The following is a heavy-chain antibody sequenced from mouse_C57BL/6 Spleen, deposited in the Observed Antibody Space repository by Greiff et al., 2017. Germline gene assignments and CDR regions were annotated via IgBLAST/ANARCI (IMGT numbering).Heavy chain of an antibody. CDR2: IYPGSGST. Sequence: QVQLQQPGAELVKPGASVKMSCKASGYTFTSYWITWVKQRPGQGLEWIGDIYPGSGSTNYNEKFKSKATLTVDTSSSTAYMQLSSLTSEDSAVYYCASPFTGAPSYYAMDYWGQGTSVTVSS. CDR3: ASPFTGAPSYYAMDY. J-gene: IGHJ4*01. D-gene: IGHD1-1*01. CDR1: GYTFTSYW. V-gene: IGHV1-55*01.